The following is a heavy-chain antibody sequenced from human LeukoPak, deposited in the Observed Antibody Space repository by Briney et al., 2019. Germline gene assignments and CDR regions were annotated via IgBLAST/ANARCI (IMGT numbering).Heavy chain of an antibody. J-gene: IGHJ4*02. CDR1: GFPFSNYW. CDR2: ISGSGGNT. Sequence: PGGSLRLSCAASGFPFSNYWMTWVRQAPGKGLEGVSAISGSGGNTYYADSVKGRFTISRDNSKNTLYLQMNNLRAEDTAVYYCAKYDWNDNWGQGTLVTVSS. CDR3: AKYDWNDN. V-gene: IGHV3-23*01. D-gene: IGHD1-1*01.